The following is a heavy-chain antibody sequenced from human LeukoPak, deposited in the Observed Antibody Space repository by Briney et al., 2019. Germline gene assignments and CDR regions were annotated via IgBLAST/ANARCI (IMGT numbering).Heavy chain of an antibody. CDR3: ARGSSYDILSRYYGMDV. J-gene: IGHJ6*02. CDR1: GFTFRSYD. V-gene: IGHV3-13*04. CDR2: IGTAGDT. D-gene: IGHD3-9*01. Sequence: GGSLRLSCVASGFTFRSYDMFWVRQPTGKGLEWASGIGTAGDTNYADSVKGRFTISRENAKNSLYLQMNSLRAGDTAVYYCARGSSYDILSRYYGMDVWGQGTTVTVSS.